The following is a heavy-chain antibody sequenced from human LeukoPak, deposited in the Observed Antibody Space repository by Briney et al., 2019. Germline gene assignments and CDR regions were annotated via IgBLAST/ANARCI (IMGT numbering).Heavy chain of an antibody. CDR3: ARGLKGIAAAGVHPFARNWFDP. V-gene: IGHV4-34*01. Sequence: PSETLSLTCAVYGGSFSGYYWSWIRQPPGKGLEWIGEINHSGSTNYNPSLKSRVTISVDTSKNQFSLKLGSVTAADTAVYYCARGLKGIAAAGVHPFARNWFDPWGQGTLVTVSS. CDR2: INHSGST. D-gene: IGHD6-13*01. CDR1: GGSFSGYY. J-gene: IGHJ5*02.